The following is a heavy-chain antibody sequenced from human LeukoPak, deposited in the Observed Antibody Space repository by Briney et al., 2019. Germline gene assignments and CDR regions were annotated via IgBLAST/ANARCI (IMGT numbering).Heavy chain of an antibody. V-gene: IGHV4-59*01. D-gene: IGHD3-22*01. J-gene: IGHJ6*02. CDR1: GGSISSYY. CDR2: IYYSGST. Sequence: SETLSLTCTVSGGSISSYYWSWIRQPPGKGLEWIGYIYYSGSTNYNPSLKSRVTISVDTSKNQFSLKLSSVTAADTAVYYCASLTYYYDSSGSGRYYYGMDVWGQGTTVTVSS. CDR3: ASLTYYYDSSGSGRYYYGMDV.